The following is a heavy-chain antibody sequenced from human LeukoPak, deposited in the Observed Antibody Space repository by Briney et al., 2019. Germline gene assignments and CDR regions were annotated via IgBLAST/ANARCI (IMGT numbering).Heavy chain of an antibody. CDR2: INHSGST. D-gene: IGHD3-10*01. V-gene: IGHV4-34*01. J-gene: IGHJ4*02. CDR1: GGSISSYY. CDR3: ARGPDFGSGSEDY. Sequence: SETLSLTCTVSGGSISSYYWSWIRQPPGKGLEWIGEINHSGSTNYNPSLKSRVTISVDTSKNQFSLKLSSVTAADTAVYYCARGPDFGSGSEDYWGQGTLVTVSS.